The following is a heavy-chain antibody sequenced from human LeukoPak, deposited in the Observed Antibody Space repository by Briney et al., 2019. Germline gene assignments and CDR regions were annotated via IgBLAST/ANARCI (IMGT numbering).Heavy chain of an antibody. CDR3: AKDQGVGITMVRGVSTWYWYFDL. V-gene: IGHV3-23*01. J-gene: IGHJ2*01. D-gene: IGHD3-10*01. CDR2: ISGIGGST. CDR1: GFTFSSYA. Sequence: HSGGSLRLSCAASGFTFSSYAMSWVRQAPGKGLEWVSAISGIGGSTYYADSVKGRFTISRDSSKNTLYLQMNSLRAEDTAVYYCAKDQGVGITMVRGVSTWYWYFDLWGRGTLVTVSS.